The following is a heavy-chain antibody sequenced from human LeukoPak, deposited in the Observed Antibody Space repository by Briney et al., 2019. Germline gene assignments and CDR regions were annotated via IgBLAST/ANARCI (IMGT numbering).Heavy chain of an antibody. CDR1: GFTFSTYA. CDR2: IRGSGGST. D-gene: IGHD4-17*01. J-gene: IGHJ4*02. Sequence: GGSLRLSCAASGFTFSTYALSWGRQAPRKGLGWVSSIRGSGGSTYYADSVKGRFAISRDNSKNTLYLQMNSLRAEDTAVYYCAKDVYGDYGGLDYWGQGTLVTVSS. CDR3: AKDVYGDYGGLDY. V-gene: IGHV3-23*01.